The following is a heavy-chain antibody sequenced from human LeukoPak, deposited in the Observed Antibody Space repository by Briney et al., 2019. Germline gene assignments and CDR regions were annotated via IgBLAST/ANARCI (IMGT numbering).Heavy chain of an antibody. CDR2: LFYSGST. Sequence: SETLSLTCTVSGGSISSYYWSWIRQPPGKGLEWIGCLFYSGSTNYNPSLASRVTISVDTSKNQFSLRLSSVTAADTAVYYCARAPQYCSGTACYPYYYGMDVWGQGTTVTVSS. D-gene: IGHD2-2*01. CDR1: GGSISSYY. CDR3: ARAPQYCSGTACYPYYYGMDV. J-gene: IGHJ6*02. V-gene: IGHV4-59*01.